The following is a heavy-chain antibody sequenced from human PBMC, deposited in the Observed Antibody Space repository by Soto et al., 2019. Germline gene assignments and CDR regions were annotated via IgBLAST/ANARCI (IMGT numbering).Heavy chain of an antibody. CDR2: IHYSGST. Sequence: SETLSLTCTVSGHSVSSGSFYWSWIRQSPGKGLEWLGYIHYSGSTSYNPSLKRRVTVSVETSKNQFSLNLNSVTAAETAVYYCARGEDAFFYYGLDVWGQGITVT. CDR1: GHSVSSGSFY. CDR3: ARGEDAFFYYGLDV. V-gene: IGHV4-61*01. J-gene: IGHJ6*02.